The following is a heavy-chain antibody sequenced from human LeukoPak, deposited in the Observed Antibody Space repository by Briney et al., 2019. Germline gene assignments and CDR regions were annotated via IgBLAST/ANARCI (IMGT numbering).Heavy chain of an antibody. CDR2: IYYSGST. J-gene: IGHJ4*02. D-gene: IGHD3-10*01. CDR1: GGSISSGDYY. Sequence: SQTLSLTCTVSGGSISSGDYYWSWIRQPPGKGLEWIGYIYYSGSTYYNPSLESRVTISVDTSKNQFSLKLSSVTAADTAVYYCARDVWGSGSFDYWGQGTLVTVSS. CDR3: ARDVWGSGSFDY. V-gene: IGHV4-30-4*01.